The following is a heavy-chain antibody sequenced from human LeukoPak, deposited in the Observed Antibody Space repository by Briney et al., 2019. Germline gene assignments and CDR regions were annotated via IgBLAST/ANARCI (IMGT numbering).Heavy chain of an antibody. CDR3: ARNGYGDYYYYGMDV. V-gene: IGHV4-59*01. J-gene: IGHJ6*02. CDR2: IYYSGST. CDR1: GGSISSYY. Sequence: SETLSLTCTVSGGSISSYYWSWIRQPPGKGLESIGYIYYSGSTNYNPSLKSRVTISVDTSKNQFSLKLSSVTAADTAVYYCARNGYGDYYYYGMDVWGQGTTVTVSS. D-gene: IGHD4-17*01.